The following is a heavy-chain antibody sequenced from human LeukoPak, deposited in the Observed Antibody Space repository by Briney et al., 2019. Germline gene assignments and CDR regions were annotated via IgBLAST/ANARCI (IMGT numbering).Heavy chain of an antibody. J-gene: IGHJ3*02. D-gene: IGHD1-26*01. CDR1: GFTFSSYA. CDR2: ISGSGGST. CDR3: ALSGSYDDAFDI. V-gene: IGHV3-23*01. Sequence: PGGSLRLSCAASGFTFSSYAMSWVRQAPGKGLEWVSAISGSGGSTYYADSVKGRFTISRDNSKNTLYLQMNSLRAEDTAVYCCALSGSYDDAFDIWGQGTMVTVSS.